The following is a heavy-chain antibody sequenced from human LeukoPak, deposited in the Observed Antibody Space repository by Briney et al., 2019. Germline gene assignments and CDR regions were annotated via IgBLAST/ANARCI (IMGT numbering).Heavy chain of an antibody. J-gene: IGHJ3*02. D-gene: IGHD3-22*01. CDR1: GYSISRSNW. Sequence: EPSDTLSLTCDVSGYSISRSNWWGWIRQPPGKGLEWIGDIYHSRSTYYNPSLRSRVTMSQDTSKNQFSLKLSSVTAVDTAVYYCARTLIFDNRHRGAFDIWGQGTMVTVSS. CDR3: ARTLIFDNRHRGAFDI. V-gene: IGHV4-28*01. CDR2: IYHSRST.